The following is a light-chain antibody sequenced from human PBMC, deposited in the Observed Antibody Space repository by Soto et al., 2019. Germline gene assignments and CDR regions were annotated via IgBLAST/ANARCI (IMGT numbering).Light chain of an antibody. CDR2: GAS. Sequence: EIVMTQSPATLSVSPGERATLSCRASQSVSSNLAWYQQKPGQAPRLLIYGASTRATGIPARFSGSGSGTEFTLTISSLQSEDFAVYYFQQYNHWPPPLTFGGGTKVEIK. CDR3: QQYNHWPPPLT. CDR1: QSVSSN. J-gene: IGKJ4*01. V-gene: IGKV3-15*01.